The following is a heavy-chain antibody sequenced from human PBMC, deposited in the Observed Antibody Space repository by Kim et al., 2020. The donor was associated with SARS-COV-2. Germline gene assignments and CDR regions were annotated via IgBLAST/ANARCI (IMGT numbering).Heavy chain of an antibody. CDR2: IDGSDGTT. V-gene: IGHV3-23*01. Sequence: GGSLRLSCTTSGFTFTSYAMSWVRQAPGKGLEWVSSIDGSDGTTYYVDSVKGRFTISRDNSKNTLYLQMSTLRADDTAVYYCMKGGWGSIEDHLGQGTLV. J-gene: IGHJ4*02. D-gene: IGHD2-21*01. CDR3: MKGGWGSIEDH. CDR1: GFTFTSYA.